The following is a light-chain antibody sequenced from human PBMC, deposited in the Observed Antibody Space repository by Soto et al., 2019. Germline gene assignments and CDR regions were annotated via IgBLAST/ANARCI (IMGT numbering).Light chain of an antibody. Sequence: EIVLTQSPGTLSLSPGERATLSCRASQSVSSSYLAWYQQKPGQAPRLLIYDASSRATGIPDKFSGSGSGTDFTLTMSGLEPEDFAVCYCQQYGSSPRTFGQGTKVELK. CDR1: QSVSSSY. CDR3: QQYGSSPRT. CDR2: DAS. V-gene: IGKV3-20*01. J-gene: IGKJ1*01.